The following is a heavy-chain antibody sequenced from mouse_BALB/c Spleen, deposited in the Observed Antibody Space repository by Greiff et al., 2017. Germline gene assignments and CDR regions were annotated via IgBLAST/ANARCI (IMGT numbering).Heavy chain of an antibody. D-gene: IGHD1-1*01. J-gene: IGHJ3*01. CDR3: ARGEDYYGSSYGAY. V-gene: IGHV2-6-7*01. CDR1: GFSLTGYG. Sequence: QVQLKESGPGLVAPSQSLSITCTVSGFSLTGYGVNWVRQPPGKGLEWLGMIWGDGSTDYNSALKSRLSISKDNSKSQIFLQMNSLHTDDTARYYCARGEDYYGSSYGAYWGQGTLVTVSA. CDR2: IWGDGST.